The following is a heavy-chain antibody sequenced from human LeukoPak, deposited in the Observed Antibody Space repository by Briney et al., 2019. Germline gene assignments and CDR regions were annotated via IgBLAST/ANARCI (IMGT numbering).Heavy chain of an antibody. D-gene: IGHD3-22*01. V-gene: IGHV3-53*01. CDR3: ARSDSSGYYPQYFQH. CDR1: GFTVSSKY. Sequence: GGSPRLSCAASGFTVSSKYMSWVRQAPGKGLEWVSVIYSGGSTYYADSVKGRFTISRDNSKNTLYLQMNSLRAEDTAVYYCARSDSSGYYPQYFQHWGQGTLVTVSS. J-gene: IGHJ1*01. CDR2: IYSGGST.